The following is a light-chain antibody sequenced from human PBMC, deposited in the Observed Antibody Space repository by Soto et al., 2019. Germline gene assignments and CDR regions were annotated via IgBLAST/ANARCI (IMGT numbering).Light chain of an antibody. CDR1: QSITNSY. V-gene: IGKV3-20*01. CDR2: GAS. Sequence: EIVLTQSPGTLSLSPGERATLSCRASQSITNSYLAWYQQKPGQAPRILVYGASSRATGIPDRFSGSGSGTDFTLTISRLEPEDFAVYYCQQYGSSRFTFGPGTKVDVK. J-gene: IGKJ3*01. CDR3: QQYGSSRFT.